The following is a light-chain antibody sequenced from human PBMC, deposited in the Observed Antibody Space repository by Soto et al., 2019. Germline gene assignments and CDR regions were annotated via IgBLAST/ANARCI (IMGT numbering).Light chain of an antibody. CDR2: EVS. V-gene: IGLV2-14*01. Sequence: QSALTQPASVSGSPGQSITISCNGTSSDVGKYNYVSWYQQHPAKAPKLMIFEVSNRPSGVSNRFSGSKSGNTASLTISGLQAEDEAEYYCSSYTGSSINTVVFGGGTKLTV. CDR3: SSYTGSSINTVV. J-gene: IGLJ2*01. CDR1: SSDVGKYNY.